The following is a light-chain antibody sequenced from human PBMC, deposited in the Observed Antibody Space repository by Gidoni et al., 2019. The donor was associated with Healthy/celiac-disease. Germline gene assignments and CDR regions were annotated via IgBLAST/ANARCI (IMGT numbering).Light chain of an antibody. V-gene: IGKV3-20*01. CDR1: LSVSSSY. CDR2: GAS. Sequence: EIVLTQSPGTLSLSPGERATRSCRASLSVSSSYLAWYQQKPGQAPRLLIYGASSRATGIPDRFSGSGSGTDFTLTISRLEPEDFAVYYCQQYGSSPFTFGPGTKVDIK. CDR3: QQYGSSPFT. J-gene: IGKJ3*01.